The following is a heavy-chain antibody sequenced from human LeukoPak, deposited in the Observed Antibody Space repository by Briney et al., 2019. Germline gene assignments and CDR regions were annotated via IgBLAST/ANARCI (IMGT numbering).Heavy chain of an antibody. D-gene: IGHD1-14*01. CDR1: GGPLSGYY. J-gene: IGHJ4*02. Sequence: SETLSLTCAVYGGPLSGYYWSWIRQPPGKGLEWIGEINHSGSTSYNPSLKSRVSMSLDTSKNQFSLKLSPVTAADSAVYYCARELNKPISGPFDCWGQGTLVTVSA. CDR2: INHSGST. V-gene: IGHV4-34*01. CDR3: ARELNKPISGPFDC.